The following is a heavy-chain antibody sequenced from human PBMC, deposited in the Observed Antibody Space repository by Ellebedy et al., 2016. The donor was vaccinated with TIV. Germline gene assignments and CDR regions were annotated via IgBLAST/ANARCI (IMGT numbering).Heavy chain of an antibody. J-gene: IGHJ5*02. D-gene: IGHD3/OR15-3a*01. CDR1: GASISSTSHY. V-gene: IGHV4-39*01. CDR3: ARHSWTGYYWADNWFDP. CDR2: ICYSGST. Sequence: MPSETLSLTCTVSGASISSTSHYWAWIRQPPGQRLEWIGSICYSGSTYFNPSLKSRGSISVDTAKNQFSLGMNSVTAAYTAVYYCARHSWTGYYWADNWFDPWGQGTLVTVSS.